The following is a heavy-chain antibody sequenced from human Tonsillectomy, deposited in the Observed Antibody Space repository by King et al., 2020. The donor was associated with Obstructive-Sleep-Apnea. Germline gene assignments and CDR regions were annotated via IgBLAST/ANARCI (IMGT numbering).Heavy chain of an antibody. CDR1: GYSFTSYW. V-gene: IGHV5-51*01. CDR2: IYPGDSDT. CDR3: ARHWTSSSWETDYWYFDL. Sequence: QLVQSGAEVKKPGESLKISCKGSGYSFTSYWIGWVRQMPGKGLEWMGIIYPGDSDTRYSPSFQGQVTIPADKSISTAYLPWSSLKASDTAMYYCARHWTSSSWETDYWYFDLWGRGTLVTVSS. D-gene: IGHD6-13*01. J-gene: IGHJ2*01.